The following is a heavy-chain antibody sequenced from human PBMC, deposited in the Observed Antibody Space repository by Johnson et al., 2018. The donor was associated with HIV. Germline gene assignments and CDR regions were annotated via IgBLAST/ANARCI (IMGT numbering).Heavy chain of an antibody. CDR2: IGSSDDST. D-gene: IGHD2-15*01. Sequence: EVQLVESGGGLVQPGGSLRLSCAASGFTFSRYAMSWVRQTPGKGLEWVSVIGSSDDSTYYADSVKGRFTISRDNSKNTLSLQMNSLRAEDTALYYCAREWVVADAFDIWGQGTMVTVSS. CDR1: GFTFSRYA. V-gene: IGHV3-23*04. J-gene: IGHJ3*02. CDR3: AREWVVADAFDI.